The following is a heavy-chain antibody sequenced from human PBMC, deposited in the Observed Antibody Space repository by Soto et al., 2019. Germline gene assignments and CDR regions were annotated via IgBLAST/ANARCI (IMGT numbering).Heavy chain of an antibody. CDR2: IIPMFGIT. CDR3: ATGALTFGGVLNA. Sequence: QVQLVQSGADVKKPGYSVKVSCKASGATFSSSTFTGVRQAPGQGLEWMGRIIPMFGITNSAQKFQGRLGITADESTNTVFMDMSSLRSDDTAIYYCATGALTFGGVLNAWGHGTLLTVFS. CDR1: GATFSSST. V-gene: IGHV1-69*02. D-gene: IGHD3-16*01. J-gene: IGHJ4*01.